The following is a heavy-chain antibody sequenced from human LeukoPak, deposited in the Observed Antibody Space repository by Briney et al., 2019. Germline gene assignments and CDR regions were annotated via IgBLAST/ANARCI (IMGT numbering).Heavy chain of an antibody. CDR1: GGFISSYY. Sequence: SETLSLTCTVSGGFISSYYWSWIRQPAGKGLEWIGRIYTSGSTNYNPSLKSRVTMSVDTSKNQFSLKLSSVTAADTAVYYCARSYCSSTSCYTGLDYWGQGTLVTVSS. CDR3: ARSYCSSTSCYTGLDY. CDR2: IYTSGST. D-gene: IGHD2-2*02. V-gene: IGHV4-4*07. J-gene: IGHJ4*02.